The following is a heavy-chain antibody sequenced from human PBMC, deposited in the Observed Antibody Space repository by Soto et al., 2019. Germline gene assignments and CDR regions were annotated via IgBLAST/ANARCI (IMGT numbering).Heavy chain of an antibody. CDR2: ISKDGSVN. J-gene: IGHJ1*01. Sequence: QVQLVESGGRVVQPGGSLRLSCAASGFVFSRYAIHWVRQAPGKGLEWVAVISKDGSVNYYADSVRGRFSISRDKSKNTVYLEMNELRGDDTAIFSCARSRSGAVPDSFGYWGQGTLVTVSS. V-gene: IGHV3-30-3*01. CDR3: ARSRSGAVPDSFGY. CDR1: GFVFSRYA. D-gene: IGHD3-3*01.